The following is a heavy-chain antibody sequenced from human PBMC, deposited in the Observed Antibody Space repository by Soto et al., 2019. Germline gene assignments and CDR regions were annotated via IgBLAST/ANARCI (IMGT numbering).Heavy chain of an antibody. CDR3: AALVPMAPMVLDY. J-gene: IGHJ4*02. CDR2: IVAGSGDT. Sequence: GASVKVSCKASGFTFINSVVQWVRQTRGQHLEWMGRIVAGSGDTNYAQKFQERVTITTDMSARTAYLELSSLRSDDTAVYYCAALVPMAPMVLDYWGQGTLVTVSS. D-gene: IGHD6-13*01. CDR1: GFTFINSV. V-gene: IGHV1-58*01.